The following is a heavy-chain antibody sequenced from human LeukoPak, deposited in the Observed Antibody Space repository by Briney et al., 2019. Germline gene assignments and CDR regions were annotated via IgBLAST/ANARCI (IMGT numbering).Heavy chain of an antibody. J-gene: IGHJ4*02. V-gene: IGHV3-33*01. CDR2: IWYDGSNK. Sequence: GGSLRLSCAASGFTFSSYGMHWVRQAPGKGLEWVAVIWYDGSNKYYADSVKGRSTISRGNSKNTLYLQMNSLRAEDTAVYYCARDVHSSGWEFDYWGQGTLVTVSS. D-gene: IGHD6-19*01. CDR3: ARDVHSSGWEFDY. CDR1: GFTFSSYG.